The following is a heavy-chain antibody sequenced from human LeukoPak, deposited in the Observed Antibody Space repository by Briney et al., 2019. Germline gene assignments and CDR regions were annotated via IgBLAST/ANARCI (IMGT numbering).Heavy chain of an antibody. CDR2: IYYSGST. CDR3: ARDTPPYSGSCFTDY. J-gene: IGHJ4*02. V-gene: IGHV4-39*07. Sequence: SETLSLTCTVSGGSISSSSYYWGWIRQPPGKGLEWIGSIYYSGSTYYNPSLKSRVTISVDTSKNQFSLKLSSVTAADTAVYYCARDTPPYSGSCFTDYWGQGTLVTVSS. CDR1: GGSISSSSYY. D-gene: IGHD1-26*01.